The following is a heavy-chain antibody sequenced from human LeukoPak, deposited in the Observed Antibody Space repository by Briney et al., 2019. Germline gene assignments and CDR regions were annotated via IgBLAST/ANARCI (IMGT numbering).Heavy chain of an antibody. CDR3: ARDGLDRDYSSSSASFDY. Sequence: ASVKVSCKASGYTFTSYGISWVRQAPGQGLEWMGWISAYNGNTNYAQKLQGRVTMTTDTSTSTAYMELRSLRSDDTAVYYCARDGLDRDYSSSSASFDYWGQGTLVTVSS. J-gene: IGHJ4*02. CDR2: ISAYNGNT. CDR1: GYTFTSYG. V-gene: IGHV1-18*01. D-gene: IGHD6-6*01.